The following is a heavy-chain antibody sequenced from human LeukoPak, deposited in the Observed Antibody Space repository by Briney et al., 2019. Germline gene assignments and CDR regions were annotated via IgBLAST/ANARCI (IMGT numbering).Heavy chain of an antibody. Sequence: ASVKVSCKASGYTFTDYYMNWVRQAPGQGLEWMGIINPSGGSTSYAQKFQGRVTMTRDMSTSTVYMELSSLRSEDTAVYYCARDYQGRGGSYYYYYYYMDVWGKGTTVTVSS. CDR2: INPSGGST. CDR1: GYTFTDYY. CDR3: ARDYQGRGGSYYYYYYYMDV. J-gene: IGHJ6*03. V-gene: IGHV1-46*01. D-gene: IGHD1-26*01.